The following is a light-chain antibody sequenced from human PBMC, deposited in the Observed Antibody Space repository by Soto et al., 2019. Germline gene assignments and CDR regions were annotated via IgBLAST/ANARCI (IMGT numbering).Light chain of an antibody. CDR1: QSVSSD. V-gene: IGKV3-15*01. J-gene: IGKJ1*01. CDR3: QQYTNWPPWT. CDR2: AAS. Sequence: EIVVTQSPATLSVSPGERATLSCRASQSVSSDLAWYQQKPGQAPRLLIYAASNRATGIPARFSGSGSGTEFTLTISSLQSEDFAVYYCQQYTNWPPWTFGQGTKGEIK.